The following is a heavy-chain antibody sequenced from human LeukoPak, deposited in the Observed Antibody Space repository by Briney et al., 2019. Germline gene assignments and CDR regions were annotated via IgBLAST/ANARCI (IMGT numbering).Heavy chain of an antibody. CDR1: GFSFTAYA. J-gene: IGHJ4*02. D-gene: IGHD3-16*01. Sequence: PGESLRLSCAASGFSFTAYAMSWVRQAPGKGLEWVSVISGDGLRTYYADSVKGRFTISRDNSKNTLFLQMNSLRAEDTAIYYCPLHYDYVRETYSYDYWGQGTLVTVSS. V-gene: IGHV3-23*01. CDR2: ISGDGLRT. CDR3: PLHYDYVRETYSYDY.